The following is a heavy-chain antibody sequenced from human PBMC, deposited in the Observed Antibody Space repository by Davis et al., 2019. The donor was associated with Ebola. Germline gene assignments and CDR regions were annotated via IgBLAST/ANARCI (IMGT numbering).Heavy chain of an antibody. V-gene: IGHV3-53*05. D-gene: IGHD6-19*01. CDR1: GFTVSSNH. Sequence: GESLKISCAASGFTVSSNHMGWVRQAPGKGLEWVSVIYDHSTAYADSVRGRFIISRDKSNNTLYLEMNSLRVDDTAVYYCATTQWLREFDNWGQGTLVTVSS. CDR2: IYDHST. J-gene: IGHJ4*02. CDR3: ATTQWLREFDN.